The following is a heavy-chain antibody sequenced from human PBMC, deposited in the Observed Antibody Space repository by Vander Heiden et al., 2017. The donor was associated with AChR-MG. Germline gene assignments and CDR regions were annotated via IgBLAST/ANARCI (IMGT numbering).Heavy chain of an antibody. CDR1: GLTFRNSA. CDR3: ARGSGTLDY. CDR2: LTGSGTST. J-gene: IGHJ4*02. V-gene: IGHV3-23*01. Sequence: EVQLLESGGGLVQPGGSLRLSCSASGLTFRNSAMSWVRQAPGKGLEWVSHLTGSGTSTDYADSVKGRFTISRDNSKNTLYLQMNSLRVEDTAMYYCARGSGTLDYWGQGTLVTVPS. D-gene: IGHD1-1*01.